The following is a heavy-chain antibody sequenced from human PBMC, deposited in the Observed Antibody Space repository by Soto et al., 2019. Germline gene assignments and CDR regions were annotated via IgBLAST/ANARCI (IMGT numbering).Heavy chain of an antibody. CDR2: IYYSGST. CDR1: GGSISSRGYY. J-gene: IGHJ5*02. Sequence: QLQLQESGPGLVKPSETLSLTCTVSGGSISSRGYYWGWIRQPPGKGLEWIGTIYYSGSTYYNPARKSRVTISGDTSKNQVSLKLSSVTAADTAVYYCATSNWFDPWGQGTLVTVSS. V-gene: IGHV4-39*01. CDR3: ATSNWFDP.